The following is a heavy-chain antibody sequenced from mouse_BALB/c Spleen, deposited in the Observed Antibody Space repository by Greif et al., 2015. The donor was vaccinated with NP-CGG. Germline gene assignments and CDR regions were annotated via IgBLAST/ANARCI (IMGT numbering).Heavy chain of an antibody. CDR3: ARHGWVRFAY. J-gene: IGHJ3*01. Sequence: DVQLVESGGDLVKPGGSLKLSCAASGFTFSSYGMSWVRQTPDKRLEWVATISSGGSYTYYPDSVKGRFTISRDNAKNTLYLQMSSLKSEDTAMYYCARHGWVRFAYWGQGTLVTVSA. V-gene: IGHV5-6*01. CDR2: ISSGGSYT. D-gene: IGHD2-13*01. CDR1: GFTFSSYG.